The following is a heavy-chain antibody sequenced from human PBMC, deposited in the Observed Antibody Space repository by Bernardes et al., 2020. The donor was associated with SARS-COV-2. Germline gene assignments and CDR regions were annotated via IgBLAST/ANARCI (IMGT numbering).Heavy chain of an antibody. D-gene: IGHD1-1*01. Sequence: SETLSLTCTVSGGSISSSSYYWGWIRQPPGKGLEWIGSIYYSGSTYYNPSLKSRVTISVDTSKNQFSLKLSSVTAADTAVYYCARLQTGTTPLPLFDYWGQGTLVTVSS. CDR1: GGSISSSSYY. J-gene: IGHJ4*02. CDR3: ARLQTGTTPLPLFDY. CDR2: IYYSGST. V-gene: IGHV4-39*01.